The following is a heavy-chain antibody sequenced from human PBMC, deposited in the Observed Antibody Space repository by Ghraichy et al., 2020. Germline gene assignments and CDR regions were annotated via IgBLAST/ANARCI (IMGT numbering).Heavy chain of an antibody. D-gene: IGHD2-2*01. Sequence: SETLSLTCTVSGGSISSYYWSWIRQPAGKGLEWIGRNYTSGSTNYNPSLKSRVTMSVDTSKNQFSLKLSSVTAADTAVYYCARESGVVVPANLDPWGQGTLVTVSS. CDR2: NYTSGST. CDR1: GGSISSYY. V-gene: IGHV4-4*07. J-gene: IGHJ5*02. CDR3: ARESGVVVPANLDP.